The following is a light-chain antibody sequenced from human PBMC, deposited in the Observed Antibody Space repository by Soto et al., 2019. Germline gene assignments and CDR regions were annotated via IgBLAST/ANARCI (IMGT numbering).Light chain of an antibody. J-gene: IGLJ1*01. CDR3: AAWDDSLRVHV. CDR2: RNN. V-gene: IGLV1-47*01. Sequence: QSVLTQPPSASGTPGPRVTITCSGSGSNIGSNYVYWYQQLPGTAHKLLIYRNNQRPSGVPDRFSGSRSGTSASLAIGGLRSEDEADYYCAAWDDSLRVHVVGTGTKLTVL. CDR1: GSNIGSNY.